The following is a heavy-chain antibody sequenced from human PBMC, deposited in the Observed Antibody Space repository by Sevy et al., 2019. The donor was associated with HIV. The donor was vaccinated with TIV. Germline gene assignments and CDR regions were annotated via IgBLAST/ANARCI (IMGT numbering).Heavy chain of an antibody. Sequence: GESLKISCAVSGIIFTTSGMHWVRQAPGKGLEWVAVISYDGRNKFYGDSVKGRFTISRDNPKNILYLQMNSLRDEDTAVYYCSKDFTGYNGMDVWGQGTMVTVSS. J-gene: IGHJ6*02. CDR1: GIIFTTSG. CDR2: ISYDGRNK. V-gene: IGHV3-30*18. D-gene: IGHD3-9*01. CDR3: SKDFTGYNGMDV.